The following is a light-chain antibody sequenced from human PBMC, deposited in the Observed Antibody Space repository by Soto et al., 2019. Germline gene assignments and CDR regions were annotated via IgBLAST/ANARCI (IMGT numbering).Light chain of an antibody. J-gene: IGKJ1*01. V-gene: IGKV3-15*01. CDR1: QSVRSS. CDR3: QQYNNWPQT. CDR2: GAS. Sequence: EIVMTQSPATLSVSPGERATLSCRASQSVRSSIAWYQHKHGQAPRLLIYGASTRATGIPARISGRGSGTEFTLTISRLQSEDFAVYYCQQYNNWPQTFGQGTKVDIK.